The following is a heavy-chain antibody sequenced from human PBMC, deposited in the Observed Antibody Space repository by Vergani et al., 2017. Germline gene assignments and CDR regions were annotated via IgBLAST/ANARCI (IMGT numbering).Heavy chain of an antibody. Sequence: QVQLQESGPGLVTPSQTLSLTCTVSGGSISSADYYWSWIRQHPGKVLEWIGYIYYSGSSYYNPSLESRVTISVDTSKNQFSLKLSSVTAADTAVYYCAGQTVVPAAMSKTRIRYFDYWGQGTLVTVSS. CDR1: GGSISSADYY. D-gene: IGHD2-2*01. V-gene: IGHV4-30-4*08. CDR3: AGQTVVPAAMSKTRIRYFDY. J-gene: IGHJ4*02. CDR2: IYYSGSS.